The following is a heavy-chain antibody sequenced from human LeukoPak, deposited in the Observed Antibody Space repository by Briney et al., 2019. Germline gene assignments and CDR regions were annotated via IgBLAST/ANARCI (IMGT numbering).Heavy chain of an antibody. CDR3: ARGEFVVVPAASRIAAAGPHGGPDDFDH. Sequence: ASVKVSCKASGYTFTSYYMHWVRQAPGQGLEWMGIINPSGGSTSYAQKFQGRVTMTRDTSTSTVYMELSSLRSEDTAVYYCARGEFVVVPAASRIAAAGPHGGPDDFDHWGQGTLVTVSS. V-gene: IGHV1-46*01. D-gene: IGHD2-2*01. CDR2: INPSGGST. CDR1: GYTFTSYY. J-gene: IGHJ4*02.